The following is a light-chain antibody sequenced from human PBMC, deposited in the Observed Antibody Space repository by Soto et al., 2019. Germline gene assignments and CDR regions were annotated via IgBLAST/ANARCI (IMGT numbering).Light chain of an antibody. V-gene: IGKV3-11*01. CDR1: QTVSSS. CDR3: QQHINWPLT. Sequence: EIVLTQSPATLSLSPGERATLSCRASQTVSSSLAWYQQKPGQAPRLLIYEVSNRATGIPARFSGSGSGADFTLTTSSLEPGDFALYYCQQHINWPLTFGGGTKVDIK. J-gene: IGKJ4*01. CDR2: EVS.